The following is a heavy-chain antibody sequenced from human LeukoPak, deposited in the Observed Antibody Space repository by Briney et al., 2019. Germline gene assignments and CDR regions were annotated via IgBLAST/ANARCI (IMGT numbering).Heavy chain of an antibody. Sequence: ASVKVSCKASGGTFISYAISWVRQAPGQGLEGMGRIIPIFGTANYAQKFQGSVTITTDGSTSTAYMELSSLRSEDTAVYYCARVGSSWTRGAFDIWGQGTMVTVSS. CDR3: ARVGSSWTRGAFDI. CDR2: IIPIFGTA. V-gene: IGHV1-69*05. J-gene: IGHJ3*02. D-gene: IGHD6-13*01. CDR1: GGTFISYA.